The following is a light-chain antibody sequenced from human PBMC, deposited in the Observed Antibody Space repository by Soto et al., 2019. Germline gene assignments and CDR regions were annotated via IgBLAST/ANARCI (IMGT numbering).Light chain of an antibody. Sequence: QSVLTQPPSASGTPGQRVTISCSGSSSNIGSNTVNWYQQLPGTAPKLLIYSSNQRPSGVPDRFSGAKSGTSASLAISGLQSEDEADYYCAAGDVSRNGPVFGTGTKLTVL. J-gene: IGLJ1*01. CDR3: AAGDVSRNGPV. CDR2: SSN. CDR1: SSNIGSNT. V-gene: IGLV1-44*01.